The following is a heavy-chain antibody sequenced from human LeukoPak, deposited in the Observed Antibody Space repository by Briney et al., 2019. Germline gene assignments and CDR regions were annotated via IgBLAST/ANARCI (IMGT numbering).Heavy chain of an antibody. CDR2: INPSGGST. Sequence: ASVKVSGEASGYTFTSYYMHWVRQAPGQGLEWMGIINPSGGSTSYAQKFQGRVTMTRDTSTSTVYMELSSLRSEDTAVYYCARDRDGIKELTGRYSWFDPWGQGTLVTVSS. V-gene: IGHV1-46*01. CDR3: ARDRDGIKELTGRYSWFDP. CDR1: GYTFTSYY. J-gene: IGHJ5*02. D-gene: IGHD1-1*01.